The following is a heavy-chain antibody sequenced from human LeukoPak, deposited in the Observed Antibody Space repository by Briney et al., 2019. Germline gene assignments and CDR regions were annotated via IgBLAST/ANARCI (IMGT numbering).Heavy chain of an antibody. Sequence: SETLSLTCTVSGGSISSSSYYWGWIRQPPGKGLEWIGSIYYSGSTYYNPSLKSRVTISVDTSKNQFSLKLSSVTAADTALYYCASIYCNSTSCAIGLVDYWGQGTLVTVSS. D-gene: IGHD2-2*01. V-gene: IGHV4-39*01. CDR1: GGSISSSSYY. CDR2: IYYSGST. J-gene: IGHJ4*02. CDR3: ASIYCNSTSCAIGLVDY.